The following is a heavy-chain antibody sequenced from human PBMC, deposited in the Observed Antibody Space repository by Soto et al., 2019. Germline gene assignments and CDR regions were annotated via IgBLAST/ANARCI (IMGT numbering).Heavy chain of an antibody. CDR2: IYYDGTI. J-gene: IGHJ3*01. CDR1: GGSISGYY. CDR3: ARDRGNPDSFDL. D-gene: IGHD3-10*01. Sequence: SETLSLTCTVSGGSISGYYWAWVRQPPERGLEWIGFIYYDGTISSNPSLNSRVTISRDNAKNTLYLQMNSLRVEDTAVYFCARDRGNPDSFDLWGQGTMVTVSS. V-gene: IGHV4-59*12.